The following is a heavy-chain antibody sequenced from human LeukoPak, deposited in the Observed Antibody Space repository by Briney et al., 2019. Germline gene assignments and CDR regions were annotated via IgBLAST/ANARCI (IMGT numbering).Heavy chain of an antibody. J-gene: IGHJ4*02. CDR2: ISISSNYI. CDR1: GFTFNPYA. CDR3: ARDGGGGLDY. D-gene: IGHD2-15*01. V-gene: IGHV3-21*01. Sequence: GSLRLSCAASGFTFNPYAMSWVRQAPGKGLEWVSCISISSNYIYYPDSVKGRFTISRDNAKNSLYLQMNSLRAEDTAVYYCARDGGGGLDYWGQGTLVTVSS.